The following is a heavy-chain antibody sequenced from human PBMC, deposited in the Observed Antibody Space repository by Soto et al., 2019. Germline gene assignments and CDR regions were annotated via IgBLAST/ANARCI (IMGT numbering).Heavy chain of an antibody. Sequence: QVQLVESGGGVVQPGRSLRLSCTASGFTLSDYGMPWVRQAPGKGLEGVAVIWHDGGAKYYAESVTGRITISRDNSKNTVHLQIDSLGAEDTALYYCARDPGRDSPIDYWGQGTLVTVSS. V-gene: IGHV3-33*01. D-gene: IGHD3-22*01. J-gene: IGHJ4*02. CDR3: ARDPGRDSPIDY. CDR2: IWHDGGAK. CDR1: GFTLSDYG.